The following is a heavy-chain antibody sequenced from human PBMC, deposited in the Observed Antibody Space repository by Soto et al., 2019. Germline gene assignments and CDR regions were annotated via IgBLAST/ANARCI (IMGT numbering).Heavy chain of an antibody. J-gene: IGHJ6*02. D-gene: IGHD7-27*01. CDR1: GFTFSIYA. CDR2: VGTAGDT. CDR3: ARDPSGWGMDV. V-gene: IGHV3-13*01. Sequence: GRPRRLFCAASGFTFSIYALQLVRQRPGRGLEWVSAVGTAGDTHYAGPVKGRFTVSRENDKNSMYLQMDGLRVEDTAVYYCARDPSGWGMDVWGQGTTVTVSS.